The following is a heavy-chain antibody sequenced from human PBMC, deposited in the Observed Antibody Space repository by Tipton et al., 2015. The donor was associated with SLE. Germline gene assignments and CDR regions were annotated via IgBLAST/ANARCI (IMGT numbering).Heavy chain of an antibody. CDR2: IYYSGST. CDR1: GGSISSSSYY. CDR3: AREGSITIFGVVTHDAFDI. Sequence: TLSLTCTVSGGSISSSSYYWSRIRQPPGKGLEWIGYIYYSGSTKYNPSLKSRVTISVDTSKNHFSLKVNSVTAADTAVYYCAREGSITIFGVVTHDAFDIWGQGTMVTVSS. V-gene: IGHV4-61*03. J-gene: IGHJ3*02. D-gene: IGHD3-3*01.